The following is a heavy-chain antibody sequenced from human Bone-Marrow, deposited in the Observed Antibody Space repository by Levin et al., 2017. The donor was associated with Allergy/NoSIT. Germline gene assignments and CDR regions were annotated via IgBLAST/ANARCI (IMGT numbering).Heavy chain of an antibody. J-gene: IGHJ4*02. CDR1: GFTFSSSG. CDR3: AKDWDYGYSSPAIDY. V-gene: IGHV3-30*18. Sequence: GESLKISCAASGFTFSSSGMHWVRQAPGKGLEWVAVISFDGSNKLSAGSVKGRFTISRDNSKNTLYLQMDSLRVDDTAVYYCAKDWDYGYSSPAIDYWGQGTLVTVSA. D-gene: IGHD3-16*01. CDR2: ISFDGSNK.